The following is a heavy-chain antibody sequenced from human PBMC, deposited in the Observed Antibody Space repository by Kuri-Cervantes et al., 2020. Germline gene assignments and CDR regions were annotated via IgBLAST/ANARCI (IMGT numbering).Heavy chain of an antibody. V-gene: IGHV4-61*01. D-gene: IGHD4-23*01. Sequence: GSLRLSCTVSGGSVSSGSYYWSWIRQPPGKGLEWIGYIYYSGSTNYNPSLKSRVTISVDTSKNQFSLKLSSVTAADTAVYYCASTRRPYGGNSEFDYWGQGTLVTVSS. CDR3: ASTRRPYGGNSEFDY. J-gene: IGHJ4*02. CDR2: IYYSGST. CDR1: GGSVSSGSYY.